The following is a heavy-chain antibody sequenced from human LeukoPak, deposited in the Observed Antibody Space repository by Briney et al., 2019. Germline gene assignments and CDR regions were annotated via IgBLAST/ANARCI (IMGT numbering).Heavy chain of an antibody. CDR2: ISERGGST. Sequence: GGSLRLSCVVSGISLSNYAMTWVRQAPGKGLEWVSYISERGGSTTYADSVKGRFTISRDTSLNTLYLQMNNLRAEDTAVYFCAKRGVVIRGILVIGYHQEAYHYDFWGEGVLVTVSS. D-gene: IGHD3-10*01. V-gene: IGHV3-23*01. CDR3: AKRGVVIRGILVIGYHQEAYHYDF. J-gene: IGHJ4*02. CDR1: GISLSNYA.